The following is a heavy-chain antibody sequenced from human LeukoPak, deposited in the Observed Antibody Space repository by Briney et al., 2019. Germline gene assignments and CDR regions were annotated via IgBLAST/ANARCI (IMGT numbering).Heavy chain of an antibody. Sequence: ASVKVSCKASGYTFTSYGISWVRQAPGQGLEWMGWISAYNGNTNYAQKLQGRVTMTTDTSTSTAYMELRSLRSDDTAVYYCARMRITMVRGVENLDYWGQGTLVTVSS. CDR1: GYTFTSYG. CDR3: ARMRITMVRGVENLDY. J-gene: IGHJ4*02. V-gene: IGHV1-18*01. CDR2: ISAYNGNT. D-gene: IGHD3-10*01.